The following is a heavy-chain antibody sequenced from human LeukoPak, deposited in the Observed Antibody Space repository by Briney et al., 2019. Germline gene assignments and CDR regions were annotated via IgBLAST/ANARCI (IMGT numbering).Heavy chain of an antibody. D-gene: IGHD3-22*01. J-gene: IGHJ4*02. Sequence: PGGSLRLSCAASGFTFSGYAMTRVRQAPGKGLEWVSSITGSGDYTYYIDSVKGRFTISRDNSKNILYLQMNSLRGEDTALYYCAKDGLYYDGSAHVYYFDYWGQGTLVAVSS. CDR2: ITGSGDYT. CDR3: AKDGLYYDGSAHVYYFDY. CDR1: GFTFSGYA. V-gene: IGHV3-23*01.